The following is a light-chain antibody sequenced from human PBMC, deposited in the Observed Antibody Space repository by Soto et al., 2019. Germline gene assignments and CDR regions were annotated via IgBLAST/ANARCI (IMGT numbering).Light chain of an antibody. CDR1: SSNIGAGYD. J-gene: IGLJ2*01. V-gene: IGLV1-40*01. CDR3: QSYDSSLSRV. CDR2: GNS. Sequence: QLVLTQPPSVSGAPGRRVTISCTGSSSNIGAGYDVHWYQPLPGTAPKLLIYGNSNRPSGVPDRFSGSKSGTSASLAITGLQAEDEADYYCQSYDSSLSRVFGGGTNLTVL.